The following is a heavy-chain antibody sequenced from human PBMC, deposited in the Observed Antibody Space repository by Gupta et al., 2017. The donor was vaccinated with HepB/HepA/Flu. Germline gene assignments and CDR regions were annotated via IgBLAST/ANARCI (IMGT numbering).Heavy chain of an antibody. CDR1: GFTFSNYW. V-gene: IGHV3-74*01. J-gene: IGHJ4*02. D-gene: IGHD2-15*01. CDR2: INSDGSST. Sequence: EVQLVESGGGLVQPGGSLRLSCAASGFTFSNYWMHWVRQAPGKGLVWVSRINSDGSSTSYADSVKGRFAISRDNAKNTLYLQMNSLRAEDTAVYYCARALSGYCSGGSCYSLGYWGQGTLVTVSS. CDR3: ARALSGYCSGGSCYSLGY.